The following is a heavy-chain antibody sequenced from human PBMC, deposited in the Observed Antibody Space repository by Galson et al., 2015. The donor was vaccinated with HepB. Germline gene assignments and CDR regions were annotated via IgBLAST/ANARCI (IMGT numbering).Heavy chain of an antibody. D-gene: IGHD4-23*01. V-gene: IGHV4-34*01. CDR3: ARGPRALSGYGGNGSGRFDP. CDR2: INHSGST. CDR1: GGSFSGYY. Sequence: SETLSLTCAVYGGSFSGYYWSWIRQPPGKGLEWIGEINHSGSTNYNPSLKSRVTISVDTSKNQFSLKLSSVTAADTAVYYCARGPRALSGYGGNGSGRFDPWGQGTLVTVSS. J-gene: IGHJ5*02.